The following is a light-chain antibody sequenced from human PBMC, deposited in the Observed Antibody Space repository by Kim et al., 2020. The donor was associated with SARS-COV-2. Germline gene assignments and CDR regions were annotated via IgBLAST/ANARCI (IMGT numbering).Light chain of an antibody. CDR3: QQYDVWPRT. Sequence: VSPGESPTHASRASQSVGGNLVWNQQKPGQSPRLLIYDASKRPTGIPARFSGSGSGTEFTLTIDSLQSEDFAVYYCQQYDVWPRTFGQGTKVDIK. CDR2: DAS. J-gene: IGKJ1*01. CDR1: QSVGGN. V-gene: IGKV3D-15*01.